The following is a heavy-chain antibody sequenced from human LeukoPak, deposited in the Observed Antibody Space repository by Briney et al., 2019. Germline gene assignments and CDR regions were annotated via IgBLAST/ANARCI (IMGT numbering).Heavy chain of an antibody. CDR1: GFTFSSYG. CDR2: IWYDGSNK. D-gene: IGHD4-17*01. Sequence: GRSLRLSCAASGFTFSSYGMHWVRQAPGKGLEWVAVIWYDGSNKYYADSAKGRFTISRDNSKNTLYLQMSSLRAEDTAVYYCAKDPDYGDYFDYWGQGTLVTVSS. J-gene: IGHJ4*02. V-gene: IGHV3-33*06. CDR3: AKDPDYGDYFDY.